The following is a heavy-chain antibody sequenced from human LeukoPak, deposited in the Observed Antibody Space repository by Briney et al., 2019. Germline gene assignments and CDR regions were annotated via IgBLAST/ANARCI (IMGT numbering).Heavy chain of an antibody. CDR2: INAGNGNT. V-gene: IGHV1-3*01. D-gene: IGHD2-2*01. CDR1: GYTFTSYA. CDR3: AKAPAVVPAADYFDY. J-gene: IGHJ4*02. Sequence: ASVKVSCKASGYTFTSYAMHWVRQAPGQRLEWMGWINAGNGNTKYSQKFQGRVTITRDTSASTAYMELSSLRSEDTAVYYCAKAPAVVPAADYFDYWGQGTLVTVSS.